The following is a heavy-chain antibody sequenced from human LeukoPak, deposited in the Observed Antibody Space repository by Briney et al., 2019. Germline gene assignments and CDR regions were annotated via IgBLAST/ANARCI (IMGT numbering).Heavy chain of an antibody. D-gene: IGHD5-18*01. CDR2: IYYSGST. Sequence: SETLSLTCTVSGGSISSSSYYWGWIRQPPGKGLEWIGSIYYSGSTYYNPSLKSRVTISVDTSKNQFSLKLSSVTAADTAVYYCARHFAPAMVYFDYWGQGTLVTVSS. CDR3: ARHFAPAMVYFDY. V-gene: IGHV4-39*01. J-gene: IGHJ4*02. CDR1: GGSISSSSYY.